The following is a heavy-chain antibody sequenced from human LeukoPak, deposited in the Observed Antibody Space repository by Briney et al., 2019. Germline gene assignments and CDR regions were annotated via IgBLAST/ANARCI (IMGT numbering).Heavy chain of an antibody. CDR2: IYYSGST. D-gene: IGHD3-10*01. V-gene: IGHV4-59*01. Sequence: SETLSLTCTVSGGSISSYYWSWIRQPPGKGLEWIGYIYYSGSTSYNPSLKSRVTISVDTSKDQFSLELSSVTAADTAVYYCARLTAWFGELLYPFDYWGQGTLVTVSS. CDR1: GGSISSYY. J-gene: IGHJ4*02. CDR3: ARLTAWFGELLYPFDY.